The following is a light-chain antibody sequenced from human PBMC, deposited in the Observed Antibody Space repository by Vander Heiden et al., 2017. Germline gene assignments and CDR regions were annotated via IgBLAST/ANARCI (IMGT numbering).Light chain of an antibody. CDR1: QTILYSSNNKNY. J-gene: IGKJ4*01. V-gene: IGKV4-1*01. Sequence: IVMTQSPDSVAVSLGERATINCKSSQTILYSSNNKNYLAWYQQKPGQPPKLLIYWASTRDSGVPDRFSGSGSGTDFTLTISSLQAEDVVVYYCQQYYSTPLTFGGGTKVEIK. CDR2: WAS. CDR3: QQYYSTPLT.